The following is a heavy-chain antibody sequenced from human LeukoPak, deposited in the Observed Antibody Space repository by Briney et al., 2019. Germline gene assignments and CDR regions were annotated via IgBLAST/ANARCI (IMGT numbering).Heavy chain of an antibody. V-gene: IGHV4-34*01. J-gene: IGHJ6*03. CDR1: GGSFSGYY. CDR3: ARGRVTYDSSGYYYSYYYYMDV. Sequence: SETLSLTCAVYGGSFSGYYWSWIRQPPGKGLEWIGEINHSGSTNYNPSLKSRVTISVDTSKNQFSLKLSSVTAADTAVYYCARGRVTYDSSGYYYSYYYYMDVWGKGTTVTVSS. CDR2: INHSGST. D-gene: IGHD3-22*01.